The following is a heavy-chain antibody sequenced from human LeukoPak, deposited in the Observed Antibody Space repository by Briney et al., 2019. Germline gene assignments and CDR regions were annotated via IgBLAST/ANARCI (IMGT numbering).Heavy chain of an antibody. Sequence: AGGSLRLSCAASGFTFRSARMNWVRQAPGKGLEWVGHIKLMTEGGTKDYAAPVKGRFTISRDDSKNTLELQRNSLKTEVTAVYYCTSVPVGWGQGTLVTVSS. CDR3: TSVPVG. V-gene: IGHV3-15*01. J-gene: IGHJ4*02. D-gene: IGHD1-26*01. CDR2: IKLMTEGGTK. CDR1: GFTFRSAR.